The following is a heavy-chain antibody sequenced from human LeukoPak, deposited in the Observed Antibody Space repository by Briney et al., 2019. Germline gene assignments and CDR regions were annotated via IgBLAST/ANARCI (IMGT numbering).Heavy chain of an antibody. CDR3: ARVVWGATFYYYMDV. J-gene: IGHJ6*03. D-gene: IGHD1-26*01. V-gene: IGHV3-21*01. CDR2: ISSSGSYI. Sequence: GRSLRLSCAASGFTFSSYTMKWVRQAPGKGLEWVSSISSSGSYIYYADSVKGRFTISRDNAKKSVYLQMNSLRAEDTAVYYCARVVWGATFYYYMDVWGKGTTVTISS. CDR1: GFTFSSYT.